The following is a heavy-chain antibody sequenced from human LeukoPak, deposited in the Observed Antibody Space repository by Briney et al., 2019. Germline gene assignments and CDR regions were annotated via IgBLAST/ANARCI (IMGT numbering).Heavy chain of an antibody. CDR1: GGTFSSYA. V-gene: IGHV1-69*01. Sequence: SVEVSCKASGGTFSSYAISWVRQAPGQGLEWMGGIIPIFGTADYAQKFQGRVTITADESTSTAYMELSSLRSEDTAVYYCAGPRDIVATTGYYFDYWGQGTLVTVSS. D-gene: IGHD5-12*01. J-gene: IGHJ4*02. CDR2: IIPIFGTA. CDR3: AGPRDIVATTGYYFDY.